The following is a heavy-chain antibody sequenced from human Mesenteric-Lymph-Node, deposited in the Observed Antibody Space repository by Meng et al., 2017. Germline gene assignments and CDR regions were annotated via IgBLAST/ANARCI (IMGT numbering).Heavy chain of an antibody. CDR2: IYYSGST. CDR3: ARDSRMTTVLASQNDAFDI. J-gene: IGHJ3*02. D-gene: IGHD4-17*01. CDR1: GCSISSSDYY. V-gene: IGHV4-30-4*01. Sequence: QVQLQESGPGRVKPSQTLALTGTSHGCSISSSDYYWSWIRQPPGKGLEWIGYIYYSGSTYYNPSLKSRVTISVDTSKNQFSLKLRSVTAADTAVYYCARDSRMTTVLASQNDAFDIWGQGTMVTVSS.